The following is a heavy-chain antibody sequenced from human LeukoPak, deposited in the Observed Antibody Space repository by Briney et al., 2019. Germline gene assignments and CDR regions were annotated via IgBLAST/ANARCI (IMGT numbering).Heavy chain of an antibody. CDR2: INHSGSI. CDR1: GGFFSDFY. V-gene: IGHV4-34*01. Sequence: SETLSLTCAVYGGFFSDFYWSWVRQPPGRGQEWIGEINHSGSINYSPSLKSRVTISVDTPKNQFSLKLSSVTAADTAVYYCARGGTTGPHMYGMDVWGQGTTVTVSS. CDR3: ARGGTTGPHMYGMDV. D-gene: IGHD1-1*01. J-gene: IGHJ6*02.